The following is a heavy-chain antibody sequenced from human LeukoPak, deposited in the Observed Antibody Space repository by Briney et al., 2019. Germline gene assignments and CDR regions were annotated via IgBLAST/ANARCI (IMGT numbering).Heavy chain of an antibody. CDR2: IYSGGTT. CDR3: ARGGEDSQLWFVPKQYYFDY. CDR1: GFIVSSNY. Sequence: GGSLRLSCAASGFIVSSNYMNWVRQPPGKGLEWVSIIYSGGTTYYADSVKGRFTISRDDSKNTLFLQMNDLRAEDTAVYYCARGGEDSQLWFVPKQYYFDYWGQGTLVTVSS. J-gene: IGHJ4*02. D-gene: IGHD5-18*01. V-gene: IGHV3-53*01.